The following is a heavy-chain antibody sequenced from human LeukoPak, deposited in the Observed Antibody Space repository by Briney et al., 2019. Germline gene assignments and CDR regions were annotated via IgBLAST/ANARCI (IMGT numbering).Heavy chain of an antibody. V-gene: IGHV4-39*01. J-gene: IGHJ4*02. CDR2: IYYSGST. D-gene: IGHD3-22*01. CDR1: GGSISSSSYY. CDR3: ARHVYDSSGPARVFDY. Sequence: SQTLSPTCTVSGGSISSSSYYWGWIRQPPGKGLEWIGSIYYSGSTYYNPSLKSRVTISVDTSKNQFSLKLSSVTAADTAVYYCARHVYDSSGPARVFDYWGQGTLVTVSS.